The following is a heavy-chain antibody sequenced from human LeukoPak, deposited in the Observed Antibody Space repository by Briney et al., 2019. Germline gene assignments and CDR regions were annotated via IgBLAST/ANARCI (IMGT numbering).Heavy chain of an antibody. CDR1: GGSFSGYY. Sequence: PSETLSLTCAVYGGSFSGYYWSWIRQPPGKGLEWIGEINQSGSGNYNPSLNSRVTISLDTSNNQFSLWLTSMTAADTAVYYCASLLIAVTGNSFDSWGQGTLVTVSS. J-gene: IGHJ4*02. CDR2: INQSGSG. CDR3: ASLLIAVTGNSFDS. D-gene: IGHD6-19*01. V-gene: IGHV4-34*01.